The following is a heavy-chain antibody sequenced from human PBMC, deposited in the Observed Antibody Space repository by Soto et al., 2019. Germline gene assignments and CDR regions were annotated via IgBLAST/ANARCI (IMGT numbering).Heavy chain of an antibody. CDR1: GFTFSSYA. CDR2: ISSSGGST. Sequence: EVQLLESGGGLVQPGGSLRLSCAASGFTFSSYAMSWVRQAPGKGLEWVSAISSSGGSTYYADSVKGRFTISRDNSKNTLYLQMNSLRAEDTAVYYCANGLAGVLATVTTVYWGQGTLVTVSS. V-gene: IGHV3-23*01. CDR3: ANGLAGVLATVTTVY. J-gene: IGHJ4*02. D-gene: IGHD4-17*01.